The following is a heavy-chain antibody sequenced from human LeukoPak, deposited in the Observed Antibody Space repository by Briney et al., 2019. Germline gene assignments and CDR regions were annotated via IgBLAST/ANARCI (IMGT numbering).Heavy chain of an antibody. CDR2: ISGRGDTI. V-gene: IGHV3-23*01. D-gene: IGHD3-10*01. Sequence: GGSLRLSCAASGFTFSSYSMNWVRQAPGKGLEWVSSISGRGDTIYYVDSVRGRFTVSRDNSKNTLSLHMNRLRVEDTAVYYCAKDIEVFASGSYFDHWGQGTLVTVSS. J-gene: IGHJ4*02. CDR3: AKDIEVFASGSYFDH. CDR1: GFTFSSYS.